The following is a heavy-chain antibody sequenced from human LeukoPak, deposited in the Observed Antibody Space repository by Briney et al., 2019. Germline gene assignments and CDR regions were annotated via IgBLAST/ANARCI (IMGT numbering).Heavy chain of an antibody. CDR1: GASISSGTYS. CDR3: AGVPIDGYNFNAFDI. J-gene: IGHJ3*02. CDR2: IYYSGST. D-gene: IGHD5-24*01. Sequence: SETLSLTCTVSGASISSGTYSWSWIRQPPGKGLEWIGYIYYSGSTNYNPSLKSRVTISVDTSKNQFSLKLSSVTAADTAVYYCAGVPIDGYNFNAFDIWGQGTMVTVSS. V-gene: IGHV4-61*01.